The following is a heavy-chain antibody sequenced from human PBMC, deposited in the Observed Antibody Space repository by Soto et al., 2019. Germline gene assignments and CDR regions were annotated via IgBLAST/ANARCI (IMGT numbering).Heavy chain of an antibody. CDR3: ARDKRDLRFLEWSYYFDY. J-gene: IGHJ4*02. CDR2: ISYDGSNK. D-gene: IGHD3-3*01. Sequence: QVQLVESGGGVVQPGRSLRLSCAASGFTFSSYAIHWVRQAPGKGLEWVALISYDGSNKYYADSVKGRFTISRDNSKNTXYLQMNSLRAEDTAVYYCARDKRDLRFLEWSYYFDYWGQGTLVTVSS. CDR1: GFTFSSYA. V-gene: IGHV3-30-3*01.